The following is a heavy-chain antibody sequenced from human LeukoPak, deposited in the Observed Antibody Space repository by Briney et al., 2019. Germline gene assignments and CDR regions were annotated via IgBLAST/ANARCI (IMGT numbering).Heavy chain of an antibody. D-gene: IGHD6-13*01. CDR2: IYYSGST. V-gene: IGHV4-39*07. Sequence: SETLSLTCTVSGGSISSSSYYWGWIRQPPGKGLEWIGSIYYSGSTYYNPSLKSRVTISVDTSKNQFSLKLSSVTAADTAVYYCARGYPGVYSSSWYRWGQGTLVTVSS. CDR3: ARGYPGVYSSSWYR. CDR1: GGSISSSSYY. J-gene: IGHJ4*02.